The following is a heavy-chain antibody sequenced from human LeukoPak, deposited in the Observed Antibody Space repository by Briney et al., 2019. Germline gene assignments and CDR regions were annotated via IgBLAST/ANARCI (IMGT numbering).Heavy chain of an antibody. CDR1: GFTFSDAW. CDR2: ISGSGGRT. J-gene: IGHJ4*02. Sequence: PGGSLRLSCAASGFTFSDAWMNWVRLAPGKGLEWVSAISGSGGRTYYADSVKGRFTISRHNSKNTLYLQMNSLRAEDTAVYYCARVGHIVGATTGGDYWGQGTLVTVSS. V-gene: IGHV3-23*01. D-gene: IGHD1-26*01. CDR3: ARVGHIVGATTGGDY.